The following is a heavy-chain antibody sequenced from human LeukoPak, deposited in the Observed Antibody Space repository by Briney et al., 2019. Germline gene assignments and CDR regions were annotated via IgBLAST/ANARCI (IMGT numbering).Heavy chain of an antibody. D-gene: IGHD5-12*01. CDR1: GFTFSNYS. CDR2: ISTRSGTI. CDR3: ARDRGGYEFFDS. V-gene: IGHV3-48*02. J-gene: IGHJ4*02. Sequence: PGGSLRLSCAASGFTFSNYSMNWVRQAPGKGLGWVSYISTRSGTIYYTDSVKGRFTISRDNAKNSLYLQMNSLRDEDTAVYYCARDRGGYEFFDSWGQGILVTVSS.